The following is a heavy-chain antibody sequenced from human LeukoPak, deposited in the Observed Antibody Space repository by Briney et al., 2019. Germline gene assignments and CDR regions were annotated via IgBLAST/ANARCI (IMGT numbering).Heavy chain of an antibody. J-gene: IGHJ4*02. D-gene: IGHD3-22*01. CDR2: IFPSGGEI. CDR3: ARGSGYLETFDY. V-gene: IGHV3-23*01. Sequence: GGSLRLSCAASGFTFSTFAMIWVRQPPGKGLEWVSSIFPSGGEIHYADSVRGRFTISRDNSKSTLSLQMNSLRAEDTAVYYCARGSGYLETFDYWGQGTLVTVSS. CDR1: GFTFSTFA.